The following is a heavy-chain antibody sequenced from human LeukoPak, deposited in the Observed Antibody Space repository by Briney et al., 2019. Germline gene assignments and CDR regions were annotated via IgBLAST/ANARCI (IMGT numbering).Heavy chain of an antibody. CDR2: IYSGGST. D-gene: IGHD3-22*01. CDR1: GFTVSSNY. CDR3: ARAGRDYDSSGLFDY. V-gene: IGHV3-53*01. Sequence: GRSLRLSCAASGFTVSSNYMSWVRQAPGKGLEWVSVIYSGGSTYYADSVKGRFTISRDNSKNTLYLQMNSLRAEDTAVYYCARAGRDYDSSGLFDYWGQGTLVTVSS. J-gene: IGHJ4*02.